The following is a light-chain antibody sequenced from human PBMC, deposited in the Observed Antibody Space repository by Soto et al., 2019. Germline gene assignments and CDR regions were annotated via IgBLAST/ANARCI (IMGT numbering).Light chain of an antibody. Sequence: IRITQSPSSFSASTGDRVTITCRASQSISSWLAWYQQKPGKAPKLLIYDASSLESGVPSRFSGSGSGTEFTLTISSLQPDDFATYYCQQYNSYSPTWTFGQGTKVDIK. CDR2: DAS. J-gene: IGKJ1*01. CDR3: QQYNSYSPTWT. CDR1: QSISSW. V-gene: IGKV1-5*01.